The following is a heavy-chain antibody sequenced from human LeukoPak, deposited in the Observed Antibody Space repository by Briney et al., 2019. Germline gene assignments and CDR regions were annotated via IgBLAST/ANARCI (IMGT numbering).Heavy chain of an antibody. CDR2: INHSGST. Sequence: NPSETLSLTCAVYGGSFSGYYWSWIRQPPGKGLEWIGEINHSGSTNYNPSLKSRVTISVDTSKDQFSLKLSSVTAADTAVYYCATRNSGSYSIWGQGTMVTVSS. D-gene: IGHD1-26*01. J-gene: IGHJ3*02. CDR1: GGSFSGYY. V-gene: IGHV4-34*01. CDR3: ATRNSGSYSI.